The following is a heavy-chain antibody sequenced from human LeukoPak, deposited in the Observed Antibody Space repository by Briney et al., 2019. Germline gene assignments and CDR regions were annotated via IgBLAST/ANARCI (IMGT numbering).Heavy chain of an antibody. D-gene: IGHD2-2*01. Sequence: GGSLRLSCAASGFTFSSYAMHWVRQAPGKGLEWVAVISYDGSNKYYADSVKGRFTISRDNSKNTLYLQMNSLRGEDTAVYYCAKEIGSSRPFDYWGQGTLVTVSS. CDR2: ISYDGSNK. J-gene: IGHJ4*02. CDR3: AKEIGSSRPFDY. CDR1: GFTFSSYA. V-gene: IGHV3-30-3*01.